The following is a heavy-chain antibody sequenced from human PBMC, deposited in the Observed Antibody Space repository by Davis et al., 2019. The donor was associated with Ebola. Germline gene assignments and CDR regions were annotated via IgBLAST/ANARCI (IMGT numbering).Heavy chain of an antibody. CDR3: AKVGYYDSHGAFDI. CDR2: ISYDGSNK. Sequence: PGGSLRLSCAASGFTFSSYGMHWVRQAPGKGLEWVAVISYDGSNKYYADSVKGRFTISRDNSKNTLYLQMNSLRAEDTAVYYCAKVGYYDSHGAFDIWGQGTMVTVSS. CDR1: GFTFSSYG. V-gene: IGHV3-30*18. D-gene: IGHD3-22*01. J-gene: IGHJ3*02.